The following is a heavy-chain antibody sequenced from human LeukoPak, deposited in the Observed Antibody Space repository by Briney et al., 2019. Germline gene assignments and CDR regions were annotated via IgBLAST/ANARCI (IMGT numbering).Heavy chain of an antibody. D-gene: IGHD2-8*01. J-gene: IGHJ5*02. CDR1: GGSITVGSHY. V-gene: IGHV4-61*02. CDR3: ARAGVHCTRSDCYTGWFDL. Sequence: PSETLSLTCTVSGGSITVGSHYWNWLRRPAGKGLEWIGRIYSSGATNYQPSLKSRVTISVDTSKNQFSLNVSSVTAADTAVYYCARAGVHCTRSDCYTGWFDLWGQGAPVAVSS. CDR2: IYSSGAT.